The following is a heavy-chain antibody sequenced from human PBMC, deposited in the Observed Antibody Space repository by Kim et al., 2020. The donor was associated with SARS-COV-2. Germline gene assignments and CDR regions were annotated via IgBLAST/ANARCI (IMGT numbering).Heavy chain of an antibody. J-gene: IGHJ6*02. D-gene: IGHD6-13*01. CDR1: GFTFSSYA. V-gene: IGHV3-30*18. CDR2: ISYDGSNK. Sequence: GGSLRLSCAASGFTFSSYAMHWVRQAPGKGLEWVAVISYDGSNKYYADSVKGRFTISRDNSKNTLYLQMNSLRAEDTAVYYCAKMVGAAAGPYYYYYGMDVWGQGTTVIVSS. CDR3: AKMVGAAAGPYYYYYGMDV.